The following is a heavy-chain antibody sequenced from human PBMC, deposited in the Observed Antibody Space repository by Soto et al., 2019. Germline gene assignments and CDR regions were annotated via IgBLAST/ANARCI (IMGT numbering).Heavy chain of an antibody. Sequence: PSETLSLTCSVSGASVSSGSFYWGWIRQPPGRGLEWIGFIYNNETFNYNPSLKSRVTLSVDTSKHQFSLKLSSVTAADTAVYYCARVPLRYSSSHNFDSWGQGALVTAPQ. D-gene: IGHD6-19*01. CDR2: IYNNETF. CDR1: GASVSSGSFY. J-gene: IGHJ4*02. V-gene: IGHV4-61*01. CDR3: ARVPLRYSSSHNFDS.